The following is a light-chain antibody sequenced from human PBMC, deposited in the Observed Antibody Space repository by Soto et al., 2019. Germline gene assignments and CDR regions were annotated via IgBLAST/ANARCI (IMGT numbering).Light chain of an antibody. CDR1: QRVYSN. CDR2: GAS. V-gene: IGKV3-15*01. Sequence: EILMMQSPDTLSVSPGESATLSFSASQRVYSNLAWYQQRPGQAPRLLIYGASTRATGVPARFSGRGSGTEFTLTISSLQSEDFAVHYCQQYTNWPPNTFGQGTRLEIK. CDR3: QQYTNWPPNT. J-gene: IGKJ5*01.